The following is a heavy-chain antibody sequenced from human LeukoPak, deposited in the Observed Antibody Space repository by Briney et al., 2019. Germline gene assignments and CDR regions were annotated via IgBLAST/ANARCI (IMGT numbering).Heavy chain of an antibody. J-gene: IGHJ4*02. CDR2: IIPIFGTA. Sequence: SVKVSCKASGGTFSSYAISWVRQAPGQGLEWMGGIIPIFGTANYAQKFQGRVTITADESTSTAYMELSSLRSEDTAVYYCARSITIFGVSKGFDYWGQGTLVTVSS. V-gene: IGHV1-69*01. D-gene: IGHD3-3*01. CDR1: GGTFSSYA. CDR3: ARSITIFGVSKGFDY.